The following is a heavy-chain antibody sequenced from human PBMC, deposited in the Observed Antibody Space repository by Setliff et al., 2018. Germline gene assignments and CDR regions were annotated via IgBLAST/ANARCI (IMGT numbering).Heavy chain of an antibody. CDR3: ARTCSGSGCYAGLES. D-gene: IGHD2-15*01. CDR1: GFTFSTYR. V-gene: IGHV3-33*08. J-gene: IGHJ4*02. Sequence: GGSLRLSCAASGFTFSTYRMHWVRQAPGKGLEWVAVIWDDGVKKYHADSVKGRFAISRDSSKNTLYLQMNSLRPEDTAVYYCARTCSGSGCYAGLESWGQGTPVTVSS. CDR2: IWDDGVKK.